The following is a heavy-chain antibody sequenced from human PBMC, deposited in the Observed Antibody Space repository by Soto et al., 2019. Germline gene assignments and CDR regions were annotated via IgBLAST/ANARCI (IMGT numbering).Heavy chain of an antibody. CDR2: LXXYXNX. J-gene: IGHJ5*01. D-gene: IGHD1-7*01. V-gene: IGHV4-4*07. CDR1: GGSMGSYR. Sequence: SETQSLTYTVSGGSMGSYRWSWIRQPAGKGLEXIGRLXXYXNXXXNXXXXSRVTVSVDTSRNQFFLTLRSVTAADSAVYHCGRESGETWDYEASWGHGTPVTVSS. CDR3: GRESGETWDYEAS.